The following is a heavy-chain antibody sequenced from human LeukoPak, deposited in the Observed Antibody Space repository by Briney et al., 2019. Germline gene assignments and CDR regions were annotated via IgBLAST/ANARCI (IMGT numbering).Heavy chain of an antibody. D-gene: IGHD3-10*01. V-gene: IGHV1-8*02. J-gene: IGHJ6*03. CDR3: ARRWMVRGVIRPWDYYYYMDV. CDR2: MNPNSGNT. Sequence: GASVKVSCKASGYTFTSYGISWVRQAPGQGLEWMGWMNPNSGNTGYAQKFQGRVTMTRNTSISTAYMELSSLRSEDTAVYYCARRWMVRGVIRPWDYYYYMDVWGKGTTVTISS. CDR1: GYTFTSYG.